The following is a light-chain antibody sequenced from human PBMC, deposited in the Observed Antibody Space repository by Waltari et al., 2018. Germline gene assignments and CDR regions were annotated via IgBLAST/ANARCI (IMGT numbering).Light chain of an antibody. CDR3: QQSYTTPQT. V-gene: IGKV1-39*01. J-gene: IGKJ1*01. CDR1: QSIGTY. CDR2: AAS. Sequence: DIQMTQSPSSLSASVGDRVTITCRASQSIGTYLNWYQHKPGRAPELLIYAASTLQGGVPSRFSGSGSETHFTLAISSLQREDFATYYCQQSYTTPQTFGQGTKVEIK.